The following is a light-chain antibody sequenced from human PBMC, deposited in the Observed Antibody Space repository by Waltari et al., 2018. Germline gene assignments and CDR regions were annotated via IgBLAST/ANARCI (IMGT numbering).Light chain of an antibody. Sequence: QSALTQPASVSGSPGQSITISCTGTSSAVGGYTYVSWYQQHPGKAPKLMIYDVSTRPSGVSNRFSGSKSGNTASLTISGLQAEDEADYYCSSYTSSSTRVFGGGTKLTVL. CDR1: SSAVGGYTY. CDR3: SSYTSSSTRV. CDR2: DVS. V-gene: IGLV2-14*03. J-gene: IGLJ2*01.